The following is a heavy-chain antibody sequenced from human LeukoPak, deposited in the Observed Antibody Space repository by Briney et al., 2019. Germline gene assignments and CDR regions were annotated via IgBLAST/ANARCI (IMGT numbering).Heavy chain of an antibody. CDR1: GGSFSGYY. Sequence: SETLSLTCADYGGSFSGYYWSWIRQPPGKGLEWIGEINHSGSTNYNPSLKSRVTISVDTSKNQFSLKLSSVTAADTAVYYCARSSIVVVIASPYYFDYWGQGTLVTVSS. CDR3: ARSSIVVVIASPYYFDY. CDR2: INHSGST. V-gene: IGHV4-34*01. J-gene: IGHJ4*02. D-gene: IGHD2-21*01.